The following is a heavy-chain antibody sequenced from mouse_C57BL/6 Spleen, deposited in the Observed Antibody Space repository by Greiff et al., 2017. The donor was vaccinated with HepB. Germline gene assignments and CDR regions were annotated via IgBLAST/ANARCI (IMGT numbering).Heavy chain of an antibody. D-gene: IGHD2-5*01. CDR1: GYTFTDYY. CDR3: ARYYSNYAWFAY. V-gene: IGHV1-26*01. J-gene: IGHJ3*01. CDR2: INPNNGGT. Sequence: VQLQQSGPELVKPGASVKISCKASGYTFTDYYMNWVKQSHGKSLEWIGDINPNNGGTSYNQKFKGKATLTVDKSSSTAYMELRSLTSEDSAVSYCARYYSNYAWFAYWGQGTLVTVSA.